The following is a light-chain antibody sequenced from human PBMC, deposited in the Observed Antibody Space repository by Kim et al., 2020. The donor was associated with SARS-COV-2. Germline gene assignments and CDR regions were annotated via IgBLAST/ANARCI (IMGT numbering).Light chain of an antibody. CDR2: DAF. CDR3: QQRSNWYT. J-gene: IGKJ2*01. Sequence: GESATLACRASQSIGSSLAWYQHKPGQAPRLLIYDAFNRATGIPARFSGSGSGTDFTLTISSLEPEDFAVYYCQQRSNWYTFGQGTKLEI. CDR1: QSIGSS. V-gene: IGKV3-11*01.